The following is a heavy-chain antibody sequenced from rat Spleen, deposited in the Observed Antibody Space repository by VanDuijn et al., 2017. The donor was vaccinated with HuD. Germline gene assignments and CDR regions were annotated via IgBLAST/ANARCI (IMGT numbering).Heavy chain of an antibody. J-gene: IGHJ4*01. V-gene: IGHV5-20*01. Sequence: EVQLVESGGGLVQPGRSMKLSCAASGFTFSNYDMAWVRQAPTKGLEWVASISYDGSSTYYRDSVKGRFTISRDNAKSTLYLQMDSLRSEDTATDYWAPDPYNSGYGYVMDAWGQGASVTVSS. D-gene: IGHD4-3*01. CDR3: APDPYNSGYGYVMDA. CDR1: GFTFSNYD. CDR2: ISYDGSST.